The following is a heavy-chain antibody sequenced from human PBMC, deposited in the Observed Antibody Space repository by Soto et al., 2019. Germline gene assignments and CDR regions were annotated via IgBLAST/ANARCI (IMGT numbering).Heavy chain of an antibody. J-gene: IGHJ4*02. CDR3: ARRSRDIAAAGIYYFDY. Sequence: SETMSLTCTVSGGSISSSSYYWGWIRQPPGKGLEWIGSIYYSGSTYYNPSLKSRVTISVDTSKNQFSLKLSSVTAADTAVYYCARRSRDIAAAGIYYFDYWGQGTLVTVSS. D-gene: IGHD6-13*01. CDR2: IYYSGST. CDR1: GGSISSSSYY. V-gene: IGHV4-39*01.